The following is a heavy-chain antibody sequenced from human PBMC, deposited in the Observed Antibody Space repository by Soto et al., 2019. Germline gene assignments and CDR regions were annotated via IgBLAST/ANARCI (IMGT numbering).Heavy chain of an antibody. J-gene: IGHJ4*01. Sequence: PGGSLRLSCAASGFTFSSYGMHWVRQAPGKGLEWVAVISYDGSNKYYADSVKGRFTISRDNSKNTLYLQMNSLRAEDTAVYYFPKERIDYASICPFGYTGHGTLVTVSS. D-gene: IGHD3-22*01. CDR2: ISYDGSNK. V-gene: IGHV3-30*18. CDR3: PKERIDYASICPFGY. CDR1: GFTFSSYG.